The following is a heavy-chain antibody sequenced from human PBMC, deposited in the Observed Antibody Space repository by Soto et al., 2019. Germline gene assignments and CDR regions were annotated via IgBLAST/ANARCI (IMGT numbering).Heavy chain of an antibody. D-gene: IGHD2-15*01. CDR3: ASWLKGPDIGNYYYGMDV. V-gene: IGHV1-69*12. CDR2: IMPIFRAP. CDR1: GGAFSDYA. Sequence: QVQLVQSGAEVKKPGSSVKVSCKASGGAFSDYAFSWVRQAPGQGLEWLGGIMPIFRAPDYAQKFQGRVTITADEVTRTAYMEMNSLRSEDTAVYYCASWLKGPDIGNYYYGMDVWGQGTTGTVS. J-gene: IGHJ6*02.